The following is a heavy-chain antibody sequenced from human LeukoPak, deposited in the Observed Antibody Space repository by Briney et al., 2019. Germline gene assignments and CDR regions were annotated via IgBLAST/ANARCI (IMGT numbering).Heavy chain of an antibody. J-gene: IGHJ4*02. D-gene: IGHD2-15*01. V-gene: IGHV3-33*01. CDR2: IWYDGSNK. CDR1: GFTFSSYG. Sequence: GGSLRLSCAASGFTFSSYGMHWVRQAPGKGLEWVAVIWYDGSNKYYADSVKGRFTISRDNSKNTLYLQMNSLRAEDTAVYYCARDAGWPLPPLDYWGQGTLVTVSS. CDR3: ARDAGWPLPPLDY.